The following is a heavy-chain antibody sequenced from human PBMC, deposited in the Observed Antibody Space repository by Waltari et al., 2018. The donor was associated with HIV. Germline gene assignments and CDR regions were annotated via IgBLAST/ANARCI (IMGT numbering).Heavy chain of an antibody. CDR3: ARGSGYYYFDY. J-gene: IGHJ4*02. Sequence: EVQLVESGGGLVQPGGPLRLSCAAAGFTFSRYWLHWCRQVPGKGLEWILGMSTDGNSVRSADSVKGRFTISRDNTKNTLYLQMNSLRVEDTAVYYCARGSGYYYFDYWGQGTRVTVSS. CDR1: GFTFSRYW. V-gene: IGHV3-74*01. CDR2: MSTDGNSV. D-gene: IGHD3-22*01.